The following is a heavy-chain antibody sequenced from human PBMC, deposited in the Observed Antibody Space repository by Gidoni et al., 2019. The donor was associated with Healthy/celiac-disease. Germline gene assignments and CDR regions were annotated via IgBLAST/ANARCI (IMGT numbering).Heavy chain of an antibody. D-gene: IGHD4-17*01. Sequence: QVQLVESGGGVVQPGRSLRLSCAASGFTFSSYAMNWVRQAPGKGLEWVAVISYDGSNKYYADSMKGRFTISRDNSKNTLYLQMNSLRAEDTAVYYCAREGLAKGSVDYWGQGTLVTVSS. J-gene: IGHJ4*02. CDR3: AREGLAKGSVDY. CDR1: GFTFSSYA. V-gene: IGHV3-30-3*01. CDR2: ISYDGSNK.